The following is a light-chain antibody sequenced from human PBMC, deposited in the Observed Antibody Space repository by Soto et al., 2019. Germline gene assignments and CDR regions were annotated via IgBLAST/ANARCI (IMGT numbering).Light chain of an antibody. CDR3: QQLHSYPPGT. J-gene: IGKJ1*01. CDR2: AAS. V-gene: IGKV1-9*01. Sequence: DSQLTQSPSFLSASVGDRVTITCRASQDISRYLAWYQQKAGKAPKLLIYAASTLQGGVPSRFSGSGSGTEFTLTISSLQPEEFATYYCQQLHSYPPGTLGHGTKV. CDR1: QDISRY.